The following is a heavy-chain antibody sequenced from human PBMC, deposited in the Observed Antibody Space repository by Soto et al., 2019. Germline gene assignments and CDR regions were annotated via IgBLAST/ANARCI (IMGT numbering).Heavy chain of an antibody. CDR2: IKQDGSEK. V-gene: IGHV3-7*01. CDR1: GFTFSSYW. D-gene: IGHD3-10*01. J-gene: IGHJ4*02. CDR3: ARDLGYYGSGSYYNGAFDY. Sequence: EVQLVESGGGLVQPGGSLRLSCAASGFTFSSYWMSWVRQAPGKGLEWVANIKQDGSEKYYVDSVKGRFTISRDNAKNSLYLQMNSLRADDTAVYYCARDLGYYGSGSYYNGAFDYWGQGTLVTVSS.